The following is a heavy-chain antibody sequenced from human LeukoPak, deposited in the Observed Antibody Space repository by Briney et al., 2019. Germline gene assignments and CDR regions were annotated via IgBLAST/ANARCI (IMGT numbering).Heavy chain of an antibody. D-gene: IGHD3-3*01. CDR1: GFTFSSYA. CDR3: ARDIHLGDFWSGYYRDNAFDI. J-gene: IGHJ3*02. CDR2: ISYDGSNK. Sequence: PGRSLRLSCAASGFTFSSYAMHWVRQAPGKGLEWVAVISYDGSNKYYADSVKGRFTISRDNSKNTLYLQMNSLRAEDTAVYYCARDIHLGDFWSGYYRDNAFDIWGQGTMVTVSS. V-gene: IGHV3-30-3*01.